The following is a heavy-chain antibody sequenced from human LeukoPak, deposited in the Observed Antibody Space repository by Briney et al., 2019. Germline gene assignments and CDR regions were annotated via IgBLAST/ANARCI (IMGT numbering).Heavy chain of an antibody. CDR3: ARDKSSSRSFDY. CDR2: ISYDGSNK. D-gene: IGHD6-13*01. J-gene: IGHJ4*02. V-gene: IGHV3-30-3*01. Sequence: GGSLRLSCAASGFTFSSYWMSWVRQAPGKGLESVAVISYDGSNKYYADSVKGRFTISRDNSKNTLCLQMNSLRAEDTAVYYCARDKSSSRSFDYWGQGTLVTVSS. CDR1: GFTFSSYW.